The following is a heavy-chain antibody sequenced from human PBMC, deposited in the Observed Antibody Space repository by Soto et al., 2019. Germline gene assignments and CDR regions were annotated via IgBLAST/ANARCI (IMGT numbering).Heavy chain of an antibody. CDR3: ARSSSNCSGGSCESLDY. CDR1: GGTFSSYA. J-gene: IGHJ4*01. Sequence: SVKVSCKASGGTFSSYAISWVRQAPGQGLEWMGGIIPIFGTANYAQKFQGRVTITADESTSTAYMELSSLRSEDTAVYYCARSSSNCSGGSCESLDYWGHGTPVPVSS. D-gene: IGHD2-15*01. V-gene: IGHV1-69*13. CDR2: IIPIFGTA.